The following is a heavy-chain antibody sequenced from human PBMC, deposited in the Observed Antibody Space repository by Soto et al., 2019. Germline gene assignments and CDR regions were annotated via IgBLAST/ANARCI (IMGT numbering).Heavy chain of an antibody. J-gene: IGHJ4*02. CDR1: GFTFSSYG. V-gene: IGHV3-33*01. CDR3: ARGPPRRIAAAGTYYFDY. Sequence: GGSLRLSCAASGFTFSSYGMHWVRQAPGKGLEWVAVIWYDGSNKYYADSVKGRFTISRDNSKNTLYLQMNSLRAEDTAVYYCARGPPRRIAAAGTYYFDYWGQGTLVTVSS. CDR2: IWYDGSNK. D-gene: IGHD6-13*01.